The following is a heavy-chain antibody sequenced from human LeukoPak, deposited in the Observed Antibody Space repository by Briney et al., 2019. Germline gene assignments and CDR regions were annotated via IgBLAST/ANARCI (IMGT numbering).Heavy chain of an antibody. CDR1: GFTFSSYS. CDR2: ISSSSSYI. Sequence: GGSLRLSCAASGFTFSSYSMNWVRQAPGKGLEWVSSISSSSSYIYYADSVKGRFTISRDNAKNLLYLQMNSLGAEDTAVYYCARDANSMAPFDYWGQGTLVTVSS. V-gene: IGHV3-21*01. D-gene: IGHD2-8*01. CDR3: ARDANSMAPFDY. J-gene: IGHJ4*02.